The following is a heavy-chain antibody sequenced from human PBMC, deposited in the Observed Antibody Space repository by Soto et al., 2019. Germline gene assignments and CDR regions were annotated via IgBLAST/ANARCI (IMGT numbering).Heavy chain of an antibody. J-gene: IGHJ4*02. D-gene: IGHD2-2*01. Sequence: PGGSLRLSCAASGFTFTTYAMTWVRQAPGKGLEWVSTLSGSGGSSYYADSVKGRFTISRDNSKNTLYLQMNGLRAEDTAVYYCAHRGTTTWKFDYWGLGTLVTVSS. CDR2: LSGSGGSS. CDR3: AHRGTTTWKFDY. CDR1: GFTFTTYA. V-gene: IGHV3-23*01.